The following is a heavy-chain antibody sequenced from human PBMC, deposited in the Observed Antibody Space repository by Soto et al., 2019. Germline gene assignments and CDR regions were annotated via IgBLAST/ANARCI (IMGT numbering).Heavy chain of an antibody. V-gene: IGHV1-18*04. CDR2: VTGYNGNT. CDR3: ARAPPFDY. J-gene: IGHJ4*02. CDR1: GYTFSSFG. Sequence: QGQLVQSGPEVKKTGASVRVSCVASGYTFSSFGIAWVRQAPGQGPEWMGWVTGYNGNTKYAQKFQDRVTMTTDTSTNTAYMELRGLTSDDTAVYFCARAPPFDYWCQGTLITVSS.